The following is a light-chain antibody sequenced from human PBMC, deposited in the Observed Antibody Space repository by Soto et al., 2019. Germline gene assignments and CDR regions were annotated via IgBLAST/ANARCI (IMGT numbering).Light chain of an antibody. CDR3: QQFNIWPHMLS. CDR2: AAS. J-gene: IGKJ4*01. CDR1: QGISNW. V-gene: IGKV1D-16*01. Sequence: DIQMTQSPSSVSASVGDRVTITCRASQGISNWLAWYRQKPGKAPELLIYAASSLQTGVPSRFSGSGSGTEFTLTISSLQSEDFAVYYCQQFNIWPHMLSFGGGTKLEMK.